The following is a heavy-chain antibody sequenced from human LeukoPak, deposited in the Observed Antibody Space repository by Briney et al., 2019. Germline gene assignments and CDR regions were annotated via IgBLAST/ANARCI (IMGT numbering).Heavy chain of an antibody. CDR2: ISSSGANT. CDR1: KFTFNNYA. D-gene: IGHD2-8*01. J-gene: IGHJ4*02. CDR3: ARGAHVLMVYAPFDY. Sequence: GGSLRLSCAASKFTFNNYAMSWVRQAPGKGPEWVASISSSGANTYYGDSVKGRFIISRDNSKNSLYLQMDSLRAEDTAVYYCARGAHVLMVYAPFDYWGQGTLVTVSS. V-gene: IGHV3-23*01.